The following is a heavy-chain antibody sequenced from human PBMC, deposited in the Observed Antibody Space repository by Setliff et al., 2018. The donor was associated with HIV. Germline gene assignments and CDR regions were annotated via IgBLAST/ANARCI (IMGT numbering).Heavy chain of an antibody. CDR1: GFSFSSYG. CDR3: ARGVDY. Sequence: SLRLSCAASGFSFSSYGMHWVRQAPGKGLEWVALIYFDGSKKYYVDSVKGRFTISRDNAKNSLYLQMHSLRAEDTAVYYCARGVDYWGEGTLVTVSS. J-gene: IGHJ4*02. CDR2: IYFDGSKK. V-gene: IGHV3-33*01.